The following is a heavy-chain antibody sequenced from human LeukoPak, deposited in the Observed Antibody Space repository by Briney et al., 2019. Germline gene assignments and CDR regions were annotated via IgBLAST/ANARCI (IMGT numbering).Heavy chain of an antibody. Sequence: SETLSLTCTVSGGSISRSNYHWGWIRQPPGKGLEWIGSIYYSGTTYNNPSLKSRVTISVDTSKNQFSLKLSSVTAADTAVYYCARGPLKYYYGSGSYRSYMDVWGKGTTVTVSS. D-gene: IGHD3-10*01. CDR1: GGSISRSNYH. J-gene: IGHJ6*03. CDR3: ARGPLKYYYGSGSYRSYMDV. V-gene: IGHV4-39*07. CDR2: IYYSGTT.